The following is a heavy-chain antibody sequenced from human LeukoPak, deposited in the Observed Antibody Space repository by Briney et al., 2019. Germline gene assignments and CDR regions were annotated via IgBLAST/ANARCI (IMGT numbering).Heavy chain of an antibody. D-gene: IGHD2-15*01. V-gene: IGHV3-30-3*01. Sequence: HPGGSLRLSCAASGFTFSSYAVHWVRQAPGKGLEWVAVISYDGSNKYYADSVKGRFTISRDNSKNTLYLQMNSLRAEDTAVYYCARSRGYCSGGSCFDFDYWGQGTLVTVSS. CDR1: GFTFSSYA. CDR2: ISYDGSNK. CDR3: ARSRGYCSGGSCFDFDY. J-gene: IGHJ4*02.